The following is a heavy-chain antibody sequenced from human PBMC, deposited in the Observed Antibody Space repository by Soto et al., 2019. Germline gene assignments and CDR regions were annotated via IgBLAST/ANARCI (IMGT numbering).Heavy chain of an antibody. V-gene: IGHV3-30-3*01. CDR1: GFTFSSYA. CDR3: AMESSTVTPPTFDY. Sequence: GGSLRLSCAASGFTFSSYAMHWVRQAPGKGLEWVAVISYDGSNKYYADSVKGRFTISRDNSKNTLYLQMNSLRAEDTAVYYCAMESSTVTPPTFDYWGQGTLVTVSS. J-gene: IGHJ4*02. D-gene: IGHD4-17*01. CDR2: ISYDGSNK.